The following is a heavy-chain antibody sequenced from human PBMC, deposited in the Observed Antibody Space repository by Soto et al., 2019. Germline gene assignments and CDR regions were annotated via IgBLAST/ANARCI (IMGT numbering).Heavy chain of an antibody. D-gene: IGHD5-18*01. V-gene: IGHV4-39*01. Sequence: QLQLQESGPGLVKPSETQSLTCTVSGGSISGNSYYWAWIRQPPGKGLEWIGSGYHGGNTYYNPSHKSRVTISVDTSTNQFSLKLNSVTAADTAVYYCARHLSGYGYLYFEYWGQGILVTVSS. CDR3: ARHLSGYGYLYFEY. J-gene: IGHJ4*02. CDR1: GGSISGNSYY. CDR2: GYHGGNT.